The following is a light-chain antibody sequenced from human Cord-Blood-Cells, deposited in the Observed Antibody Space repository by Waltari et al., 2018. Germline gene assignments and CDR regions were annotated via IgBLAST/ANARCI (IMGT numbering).Light chain of an antibody. J-gene: IGKJ1*01. V-gene: IGKV1-9*01. CDR1: QGISSY. CDR3: QQHNSYPRT. CDR2: AAS. Sequence: DIPLTQSPSFLSASVGDRVTITCRASQGISSYLAWYQQKPGKAPKLLIYAASTLQSGVPSRFSGSGSGTEFTLTISSLQPEDFATYSCQQHNSYPRTFGQGTKVEIK.